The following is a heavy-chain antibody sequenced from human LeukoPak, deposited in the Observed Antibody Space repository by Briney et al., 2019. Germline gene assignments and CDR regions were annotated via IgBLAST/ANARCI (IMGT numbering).Heavy chain of an antibody. V-gene: IGHV3-30-3*01. Sequence: PGRSLRLSCAASGFTFSSYAMHWVRQAPGKGLEWVAVISYDGSNKYYADSVKDRFTISRDNAKNTLYLQMNSLRAEDTAVYYCARAEGGQLYYYFDYWGQGTLVTVSS. D-gene: IGHD2-2*02. CDR1: GFTFSSYA. J-gene: IGHJ4*02. CDR3: ARAEGGQLYYYFDY. CDR2: ISYDGSNK.